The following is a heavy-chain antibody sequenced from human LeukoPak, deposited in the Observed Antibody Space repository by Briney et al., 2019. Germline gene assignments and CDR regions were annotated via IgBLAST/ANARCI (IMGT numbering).Heavy chain of an antibody. CDR2: INHSGST. CDR1: SGSFSGYY. V-gene: IGHV4-34*01. Sequence: SETLSLTCAVYSGSFSGYYWSWIRQPPGKGLEWIGEINHSGSTNYNPSLKSRVTISVDTSKNQFSLKLSSVTAADTAVYYCARGPPYIVVVTPIGFFHYWGQGTLVTVSS. CDR3: ARGPPYIVVVTPIGFFHY. D-gene: IGHD2-21*02. J-gene: IGHJ4*02.